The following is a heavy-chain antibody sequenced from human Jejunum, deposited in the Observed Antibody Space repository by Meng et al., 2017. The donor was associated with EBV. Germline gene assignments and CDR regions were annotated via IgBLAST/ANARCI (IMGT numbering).Heavy chain of an antibody. CDR3: VRDGYNYIPFDY. CDR1: GFTLGSYA. CDR2: ISGTGGST. D-gene: IGHD5-24*01. J-gene: IGHJ4*02. V-gene: IGHV3-23*01. Sequence: EVHLLGSGGGWVQPGWSLRLSCAASGFTLGSYAMSWVRQAPGKGLEWVSHISGTGGSTYYADSVKGRFTASRDNSKNTLYLQMNSLRADDTAVYYCVRDGYNYIPFDYWGQGTLVTVSS.